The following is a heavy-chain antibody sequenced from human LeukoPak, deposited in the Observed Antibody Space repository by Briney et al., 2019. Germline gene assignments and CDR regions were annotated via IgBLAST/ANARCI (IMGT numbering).Heavy chain of an antibody. CDR2: ISYDGSNK. V-gene: IGHV3-30-3*01. J-gene: IGHJ4*02. Sequence: GRSLRLSCAASGFTFSSYAMHWVRQAPGKGLEWVAVISYDGSNKYYADSVKGRFTISRDNSKNTLYLQMNSLRAEDTAVYYCAKALLRYFDWFQSPYDYWGQGTLVTVSS. D-gene: IGHD3-9*01. CDR3: AKALLRYFDWFQSPYDY. CDR1: GFTFSSYA.